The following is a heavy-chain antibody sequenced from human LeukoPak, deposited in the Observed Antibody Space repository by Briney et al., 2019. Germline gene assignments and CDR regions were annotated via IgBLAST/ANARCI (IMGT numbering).Heavy chain of an antibody. CDR2: ISSSSSYI. CDR3: ARGRDNFWSGYFFSTAGPYIDY. D-gene: IGHD3-3*01. CDR1: GFTFSSYS. J-gene: IGHJ4*02. Sequence: GGSLRLSCAASGFTFSSYSMNWVRQAPGKGPEWVSSISSSSSYIYYADSVKGRFTISRDNAKNSLYLQMNSLRAEDTAVYYCARGRDNFWSGYFFSTAGPYIDYWGQGTLVTVSS. V-gene: IGHV3-21*01.